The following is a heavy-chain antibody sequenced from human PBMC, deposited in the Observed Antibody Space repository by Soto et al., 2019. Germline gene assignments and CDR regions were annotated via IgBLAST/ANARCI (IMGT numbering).Heavy chain of an antibody. D-gene: IGHD2-21*02. CDR2: INHSGST. J-gene: IGHJ6*02. CDR3: ARGRLLLFNYHYYVLDV. CDR1: GGCFSGYY. V-gene: IGHV4-34*01. Sequence: PEETLSLTCAVYGGCFSGYYWSWIRQPPGKGLEWIGEINHSGSTNYNPSLKSRVTISVDTSKNQFSLKLSSVTAADTAVYYCARGRLLLFNYHYYVLDVRSRRTTVTVS.